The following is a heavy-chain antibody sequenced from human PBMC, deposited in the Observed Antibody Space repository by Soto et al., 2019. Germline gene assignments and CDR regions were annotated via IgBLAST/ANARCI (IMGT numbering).Heavy chain of an antibody. Sequence: QVQLVESVGGVVQPGRSLRLSCAASGFTFSSYGMHWVRQAPGKGLEGVAVISYDGSNKYYADSVKGRFTISRDNSKNTLYLQMNSLRAEDTAVYYCAKEGQFYDILTGYRSYYGMDVWGQGTTVTVSS. CDR2: ISYDGSNK. D-gene: IGHD3-9*01. V-gene: IGHV3-30*18. CDR1: GFTFSSYG. CDR3: AKEGQFYDILTGYRSYYGMDV. J-gene: IGHJ6*02.